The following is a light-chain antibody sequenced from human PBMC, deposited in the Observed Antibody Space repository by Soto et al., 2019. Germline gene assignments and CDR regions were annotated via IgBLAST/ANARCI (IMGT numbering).Light chain of an antibody. CDR3: GTWDSSLSAGRNWV. Sequence: QSVLTQPPSVSAAPGQKVTISCSGSSSNIGNNYVSWYQQLPGTAPKLLIYENNKRPSGIPDRFSGSKSGTSATLGITGLQTGDEADYYCGTWDSSLSAGRNWVFGGGTQLTVL. V-gene: IGLV1-51*02. CDR1: SSNIGNNY. CDR2: ENN. J-gene: IGLJ3*02.